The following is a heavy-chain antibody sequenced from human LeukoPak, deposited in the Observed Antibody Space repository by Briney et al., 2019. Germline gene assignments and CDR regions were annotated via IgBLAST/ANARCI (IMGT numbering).Heavy chain of an antibody. CDR1: GLTFNSYS. CDR3: AKDRATVTTPFDY. J-gene: IGHJ4*02. D-gene: IGHD4-11*01. Sequence: GGTLRLSCVVSGLTFNSYSMNWVRQAPGKGLEWVSYISSSSSTIYYADSVQGRLTISRDNAKNSLYLQMNSLRAEDTAVYYCAKDRATVTTPFDYWGQGTLVTVSS. CDR2: ISSSSSTI. V-gene: IGHV3-48*01.